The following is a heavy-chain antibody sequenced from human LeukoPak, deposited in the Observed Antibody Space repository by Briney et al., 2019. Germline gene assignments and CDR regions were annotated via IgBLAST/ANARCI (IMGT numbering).Heavy chain of an antibody. V-gene: IGHV4-61*02. Sequence: SETLSLTCTVSGGSISSGSYYWSWIRQPAGKGLEWIERIYTSGSTNYNPSLKSRVTISVDTSKNQFSLKLSSVTAADTAVYYCATGTAAVGRYYYYYMDVWGKGTTVTISS. CDR2: IYTSGST. D-gene: IGHD6-13*01. CDR3: ATGTAAVGRYYYYYMDV. CDR1: GGSISSGSYY. J-gene: IGHJ6*03.